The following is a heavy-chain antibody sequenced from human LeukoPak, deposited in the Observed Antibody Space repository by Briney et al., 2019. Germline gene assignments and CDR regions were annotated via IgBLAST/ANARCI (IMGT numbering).Heavy chain of an antibody. CDR1: GGSFSGYY. D-gene: IGHD2-21*01. Sequence: SETLSLTCAVYGGSFSGYYWSWIRQPPGKGLEWIGEINHSGSTNYNPSLKSRVTISVDTSKNQFSLKLSSVTAADTAVYYCARDPGQHRGSLDYWGQGTLVTVSS. CDR3: ARDPGQHRGSLDY. CDR2: INHSGST. J-gene: IGHJ4*02. V-gene: IGHV4-34*01.